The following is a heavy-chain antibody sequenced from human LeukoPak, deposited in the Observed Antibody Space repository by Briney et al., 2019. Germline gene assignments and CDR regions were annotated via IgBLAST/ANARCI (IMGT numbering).Heavy chain of an antibody. CDR2: IYYSGNT. V-gene: IGHV4-31*03. CDR3: AREKRARYSYGYDWFDP. Sequence: SETLSLTCTVSGGSISSGGHYWSWIRQHPGKGLEWIGYIYYSGNTYHNPSLKSRVTISVDTSKNQFSLKLSSVTAADTAVYYCAREKRARYSYGYDWFDPWGQGTLVTVSS. CDR1: GGSISSGGHY. J-gene: IGHJ5*02. D-gene: IGHD5-18*01.